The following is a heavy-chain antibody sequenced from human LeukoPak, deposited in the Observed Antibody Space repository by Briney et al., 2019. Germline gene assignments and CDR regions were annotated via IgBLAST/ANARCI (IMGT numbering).Heavy chain of an antibody. CDR2: MNPNSGST. Sequence: ASVKVSCKVFGYSFTSYDINWVRQATGQGLEWMGWMNPNSGSTGYAQKFQGRVTMTRNTSISTAYMELNSLKSEDTAVYYCARFGDPYWYFDLWGRGTLVTVSS. CDR1: GYSFTSYD. V-gene: IGHV1-8*01. CDR3: ARFGDPYWYFDL. D-gene: IGHD3-10*01. J-gene: IGHJ2*01.